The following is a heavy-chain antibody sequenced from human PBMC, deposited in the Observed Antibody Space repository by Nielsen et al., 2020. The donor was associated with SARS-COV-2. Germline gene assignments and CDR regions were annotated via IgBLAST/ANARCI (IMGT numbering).Heavy chain of an antibody. J-gene: IGHJ6*02. CDR2: IKSKTDGGTT. CDR3: TTDIAAAGTGPLYYYYGMDV. V-gene: IGHV3-15*01. CDR1: GFTFSNAW. Sequence: GESLKISCAASGFTFSNAWMSWVRQAPGKGLEWVGRIKSKTDGGTTDYAAPVNGRFTISRDDSKNTLYLQMNSLKTEDTAVYYCTTDIAAAGTGPLYYYYGMDVWGQGTTVTVSS. D-gene: IGHD6-13*01.